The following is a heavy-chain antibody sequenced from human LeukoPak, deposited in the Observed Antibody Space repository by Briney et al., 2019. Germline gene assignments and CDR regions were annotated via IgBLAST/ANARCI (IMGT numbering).Heavy chain of an antibody. J-gene: IGHJ4*02. D-gene: IGHD3-10*01. CDR3: ASQYYYGSGSYINNRFDY. V-gene: IGHV1-18*01. CDR1: GYTFTSYG. CDR2: ISAYNGNT. Sequence: ASVKVSCKASGYTFTSYGISWVRQAPGQGLEWMGWISAYNGNTKYAQKLQGRVTMTTDTSTSTAYMEVRSLRSDDTAVYYCASQYYYGSGSYINNRFDYWGQGTLVTVSS.